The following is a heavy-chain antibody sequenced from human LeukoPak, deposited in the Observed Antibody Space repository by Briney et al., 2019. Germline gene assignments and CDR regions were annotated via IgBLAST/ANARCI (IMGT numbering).Heavy chain of an antibody. CDR2: ISGSGGST. CDR3: AKDQYYYDSSGYYAAFDY. J-gene: IGHJ4*02. D-gene: IGHD3-22*01. CDR1: GFTFSSYA. V-gene: IGHV3-23*01. Sequence: GGSLRLSCVASGFTFSSYAMSWVRQAPGKGLEWVSAISGSGGSTYYADSVKGRFTISRDNSKNTLYLQMNSLRAEDTAVYYCAKDQYYYDSSGYYAAFDYWGQGTLVTVSS.